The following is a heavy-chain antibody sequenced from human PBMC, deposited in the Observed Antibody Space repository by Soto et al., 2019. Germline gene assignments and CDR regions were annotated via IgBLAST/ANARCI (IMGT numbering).Heavy chain of an antibody. J-gene: IGHJ2*01. D-gene: IGHD3-9*01. Sequence: ASVKVSCKESGYTFTSYYMQWVRQAPGKGREWMGIINPSGGSTTYAQNFQGRVTMTRDTSTSTVYMELSSLRSEDTAVYYCARHGYFDWLLTPPNWYFDLWGRGTLVTVSS. CDR3: ARHGYFDWLLTPPNWYFDL. CDR2: INPSGGST. CDR1: GYTFTSYY. V-gene: IGHV1-46*01.